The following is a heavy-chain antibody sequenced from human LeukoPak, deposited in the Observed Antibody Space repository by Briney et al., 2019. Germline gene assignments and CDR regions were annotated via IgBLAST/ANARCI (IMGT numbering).Heavy chain of an antibody. Sequence: SVKVSCKASGGTFSSYAISWVRQAPGQGLEWMGRIIPILGTANYAQKFQGRVTITADKSTSTAYMELSSLGSEDTAVYYCARLRGEQDRSFDYWGQGTLVTVSS. J-gene: IGHJ4*02. CDR1: GGTFSSYA. V-gene: IGHV1-69*04. D-gene: IGHD3-16*01. CDR2: IIPILGTA. CDR3: ARLRGEQDRSFDY.